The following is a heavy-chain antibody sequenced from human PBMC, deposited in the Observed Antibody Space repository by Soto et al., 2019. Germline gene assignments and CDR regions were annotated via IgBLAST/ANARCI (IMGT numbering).Heavy chain of an antibody. CDR1: GFTFRSYA. D-gene: IGHD6-13*01. CDR3: AKDRSSWYPADDYFHYGMDV. V-gene: IGHV3-23*01. CDR2: ISGSGGNT. J-gene: IGHJ6*02. Sequence: LRLSCAVSGFTFRSYAMNWVRQAPGKGLEWVSGISGSGGNTYYADSVKGRFTISRDNSKNTLYFQMNSLRAEDTAVYYCAKDRSSWYPADDYFHYGMDVWGQGTTVTVSS.